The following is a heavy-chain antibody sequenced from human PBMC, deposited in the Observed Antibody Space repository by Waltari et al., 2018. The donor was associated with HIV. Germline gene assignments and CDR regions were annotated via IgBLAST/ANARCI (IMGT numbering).Heavy chain of an antibody. Sequence: QVQLQESGPGLVKPSQTLSLTCTVSGGSIRSGGYYWSWIRQQPGKGLEWIGYIHYSVSTYYNPSLKTRVTISVDTSKNQSSLKLSCVTAADTAVYYCARDVIFGVVRGAFDIWGQGTMVTVSS. CDR3: ARDVIFGVVRGAFDI. D-gene: IGHD3-3*01. J-gene: IGHJ3*02. CDR2: IHYSVST. V-gene: IGHV4-31*03. CDR1: GGSIRSGGYY.